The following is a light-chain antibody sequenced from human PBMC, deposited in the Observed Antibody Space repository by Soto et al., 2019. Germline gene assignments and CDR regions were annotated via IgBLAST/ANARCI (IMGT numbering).Light chain of an antibody. J-gene: IGKJ1*01. CDR1: QSVRSN. CDR2: DAS. CDR3: QQYNNWPWT. Sequence: EIVMTQSPATLPVSPGERATLSCRASQSVRSNLAWYQQKRGQAPRLLMYDASTRATGIPARFSGSGSGTEFTLTISSLQSEDFAVYYCQQYNNWPWTFGQGTKVEIK. V-gene: IGKV3-15*01.